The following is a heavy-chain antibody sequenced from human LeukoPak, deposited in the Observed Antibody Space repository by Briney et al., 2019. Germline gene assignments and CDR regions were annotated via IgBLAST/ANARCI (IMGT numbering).Heavy chain of an antibody. CDR2: VYHSGNT. CDR1: GYSISTSYY. CDR3: ARAGYGDSDFDY. Sequence: SETLSLTCTVSGYSISTSYYWGWIRQPPGKGLEWIGSVYHSGNTYYNPSLKSRVTISVDTSKNQFSLKLNSVTAADTAVYYCARAGYGDSDFDYWGQGTLVTVSS. D-gene: IGHD4-17*01. J-gene: IGHJ4*02. V-gene: IGHV4-38-2*02.